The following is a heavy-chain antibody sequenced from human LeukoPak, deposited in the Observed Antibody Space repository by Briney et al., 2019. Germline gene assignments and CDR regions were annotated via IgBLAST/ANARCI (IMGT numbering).Heavy chain of an antibody. CDR2: IIPIFGTA. V-gene: IGHV1-69*05. CDR3: ARVGVAVAVDY. CDR1: GGTFSSYA. Sequence: GASVKVSCKASGGTFSSYAISWVRQAPGQGLEWMGGIIPIFGTANYAQKFQGRVTMTRDTSISTAYMELSRLRSDDTAVYYCARVGVAVAVDYWGQGTLVTVSS. D-gene: IGHD6-19*01. J-gene: IGHJ4*02.